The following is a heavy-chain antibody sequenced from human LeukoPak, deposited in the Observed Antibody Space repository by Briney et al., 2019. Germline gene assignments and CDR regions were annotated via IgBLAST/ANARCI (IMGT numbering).Heavy chain of an antibody. CDR1: GGSFSGYY. Sequence: SETLSLTCAVYGGSFSGYYWSWIRQPPGKGLEWIGEINHSGSTNYNPSLKSRVTISVDTSKNQFSLKLSSVTAADTAVYYCARIEPYFGYYGMGVWGQGTTVTVSS. V-gene: IGHV4-34*01. J-gene: IGHJ6*02. CDR2: INHSGST. CDR3: ARIEPYFGYYGMGV. D-gene: IGHD1-14*01.